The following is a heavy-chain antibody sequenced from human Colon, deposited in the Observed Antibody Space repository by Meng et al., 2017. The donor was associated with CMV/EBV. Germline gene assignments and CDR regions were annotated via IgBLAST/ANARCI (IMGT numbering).Heavy chain of an antibody. V-gene: IGHV3-21*01. J-gene: IGHJ6*02. D-gene: IGHD6-6*01. CDR2: ISSSSSYI. CDR3: TKDQWGSSSSLTGMDV. CDR1: GFTFSSYS. Sequence: GESLKISCAASGFTFSSYSMNWVRQAPGKGLEWVSSISSSSSYIYYADSVKGRFTISRDNAKNSLYLQMNSLRAEDTAVYYCTKDQWGSSSSLTGMDVWGQGTTVTVSS.